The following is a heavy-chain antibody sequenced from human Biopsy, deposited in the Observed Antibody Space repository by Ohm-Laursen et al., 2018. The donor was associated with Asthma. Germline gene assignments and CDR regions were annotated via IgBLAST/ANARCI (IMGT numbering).Heavy chain of an antibody. Sequence: SLRLSCTASGFTFSSYGMDWVRQAPGKGLEWVALMSYDGSIKDYADSVKGRFTISRDNSMNTLYLHMNSLRVEDTAVYYCARVLDYSGRSGFDYWGQGTLVTVSS. CDR1: GFTFSSYG. CDR3: ARVLDYSGRSGFDY. J-gene: IGHJ4*02. V-gene: IGHV3-33*05. CDR2: MSYDGSIK. D-gene: IGHD3-3*01.